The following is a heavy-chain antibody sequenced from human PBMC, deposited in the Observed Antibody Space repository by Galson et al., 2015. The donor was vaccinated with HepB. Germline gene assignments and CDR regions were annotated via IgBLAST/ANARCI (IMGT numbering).Heavy chain of an antibody. CDR3: ARGVFLYYDFWSGYSHLGAFDI. V-gene: IGHV1-8*01. J-gene: IGHJ3*02. CDR1: GYTFTSYD. D-gene: IGHD3-3*01. CDR2: MNPNSGNT. Sequence: SVKVSCKASGYTFTSYDINWVRQATGQGLEWMGWMNPNSGNTGYAQKFQGRVTMTRNTSISTAYMELSSLRSEDTAVYYCARGVFLYYDFWSGYSHLGAFDIWGQGTMVTVSS.